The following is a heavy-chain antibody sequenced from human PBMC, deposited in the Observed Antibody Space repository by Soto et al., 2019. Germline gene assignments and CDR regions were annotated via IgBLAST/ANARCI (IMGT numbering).Heavy chain of an antibody. D-gene: IGHD5-12*01. Sequence: PGESLKISCKGSGYSFTSYWISWVRQMPGKGLEWMGRIDPSDSYTNYSPSFQGHVTISADKSISTAYLQWSSLKASDTAMYYCARRKVANYYYYYGMDVWGQGTTVTVS. CDR2: IDPSDSYT. J-gene: IGHJ6*02. V-gene: IGHV5-10-1*01. CDR3: ARRKVANYYYYYGMDV. CDR1: GYSFTSYW.